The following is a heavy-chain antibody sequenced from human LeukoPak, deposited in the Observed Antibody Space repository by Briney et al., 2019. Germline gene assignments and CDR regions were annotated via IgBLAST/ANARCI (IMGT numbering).Heavy chain of an antibody. Sequence: GGSLRLSCAASGFTFDHYAMSWVRQAPGKGLEWVSAISGSGGSTYYADSVKGRFTISRDNSKNTLYLQMNSLRAEDTAVYYCAKCPLYYGVWDYWGQGTLVTVSS. D-gene: IGHD3-16*01. V-gene: IGHV3-23*01. CDR1: GFTFDHYA. CDR3: AKCPLYYGVWDY. CDR2: ISGSGGST. J-gene: IGHJ4*02.